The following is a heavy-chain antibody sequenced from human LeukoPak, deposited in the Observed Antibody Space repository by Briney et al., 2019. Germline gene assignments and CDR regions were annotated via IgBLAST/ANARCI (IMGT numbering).Heavy chain of an antibody. CDR2: IIPIFGTA. Sequence: SVKVSCKASGGTFSSYAISWVRQAPGQGLEWMGGIIPIFGTANYAQKFQDRVTITADKSTSTAYMELSSLRSEDTAVYYCARVVGLTGYSSSWYSGYYYYMDVWGKGTTVTVSS. CDR3: ARVVGLTGYSSSWYSGYYYYMDV. D-gene: IGHD6-13*01. V-gene: IGHV1-69*06. CDR1: GGTFSSYA. J-gene: IGHJ6*03.